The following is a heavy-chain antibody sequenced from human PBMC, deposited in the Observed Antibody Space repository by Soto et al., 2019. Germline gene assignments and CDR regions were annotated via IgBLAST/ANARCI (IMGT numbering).Heavy chain of an antibody. CDR1: GFDFTYYA. CDR3: GKDEGVGGTLGLFDY. CDR2: MTSDGSKI. J-gene: IGHJ4*02. Sequence: QVQLVESGGGAVQPGESLRLSWVASGFDFTYYAMHWVRQAPGKGMESVAVMTSDGSKIHHTDSVKGRFTITRANSKNTLCLQMNRLRKEDTAGYWCGKDEGVGGTLGLFDYWGQGTLVSVSS. V-gene: IGHV3-30*18. D-gene: IGHD1-26*01.